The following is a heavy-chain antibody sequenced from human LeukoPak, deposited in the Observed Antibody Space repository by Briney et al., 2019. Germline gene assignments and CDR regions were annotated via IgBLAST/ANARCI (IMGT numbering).Heavy chain of an antibody. V-gene: IGHV3-48*02. CDR2: ISSSSSTT. CDR1: GFTFSSYE. D-gene: IGHD1-1*01. CDR3: ARGGQL. J-gene: IGHJ4*02. Sequence: GGSLRLSCAASGFTFSSYEMNWVRQAPGKGLEWVSYISSSSSTTSYADSVKGRFTISRDNVKESLYLQMNSLRDEDTAIYYCARGGQLGGQGTLVTVSS.